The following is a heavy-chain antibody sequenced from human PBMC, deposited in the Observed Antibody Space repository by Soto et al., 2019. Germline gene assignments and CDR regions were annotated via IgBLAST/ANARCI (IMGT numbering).Heavy chain of an antibody. CDR2: INAGNGNT. J-gene: IGHJ4*02. CDR1: GYTFTGYA. CDR3: XXXXXXXXXXXDY. V-gene: IGHV1-3*01. Sequence: QVQLVQSGAEVKKPGASVKVSCKASGYTFTGYAMHWVRQAPGQRLEWMGWINAGNGNTKYSQKFQGRVTITRDTXXXXXXXXXXXXXXXXXXXXXXXXXXXXXXXXXDYWGQGTLVTVSS.